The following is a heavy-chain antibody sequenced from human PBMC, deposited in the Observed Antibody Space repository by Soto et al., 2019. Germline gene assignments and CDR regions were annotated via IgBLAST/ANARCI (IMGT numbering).Heavy chain of an antibody. CDR1: GYTFTGYY. CDR2: INPNSGGT. J-gene: IGHJ6*02. D-gene: IGHD2-15*01. CDR3: ARGRRRIYCSGGSCYSDDYYYGMDV. Sequence: ASVKVSCKASGYTFTGYYMHWVRQAPGQGLEWMGWINPNSGGTNYAQKFQGWVTMTRDKSISTAYMELSRLRSDDTAVYYCARGRRRIYCSGGSCYSDDYYYGMDVWGQGTTVTVSS. V-gene: IGHV1-2*04.